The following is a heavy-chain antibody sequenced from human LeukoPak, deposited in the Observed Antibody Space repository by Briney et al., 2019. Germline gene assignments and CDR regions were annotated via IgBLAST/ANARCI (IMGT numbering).Heavy chain of an antibody. CDR2: IIPIFGTA. Sequence: SVKVSCKASGGTFSSYAISWVRQAPGQGLEWMGGIIPIFGTANYAQKFQGRVTITTDESTSTAYMELSSLRSEDTAVYYCARAYDFWSSPMDVWGKGTAVTVSS. D-gene: IGHD3-3*01. J-gene: IGHJ6*03. CDR1: GGTFSSYA. V-gene: IGHV1-69*05. CDR3: ARAYDFWSSPMDV.